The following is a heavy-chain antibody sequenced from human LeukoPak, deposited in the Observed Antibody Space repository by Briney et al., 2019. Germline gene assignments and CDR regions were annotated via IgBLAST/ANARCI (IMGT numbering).Heavy chain of an antibody. V-gene: IGHV3-74*01. CDR1: RFTFNNFW. D-gene: IGHD2-8*01. CDR2: ISDDGSST. Sequence: GGSLRLSCAASRFTFNNFWMHWVRQAPGKGLVWVARISDDGSSTGYADSVKGRFTISRDNAKNTVYLQMNSLRAEDTAVYYCVRMLNIDFWGQGTLVTVSS. J-gene: IGHJ4*02. CDR3: VRMLNIDF.